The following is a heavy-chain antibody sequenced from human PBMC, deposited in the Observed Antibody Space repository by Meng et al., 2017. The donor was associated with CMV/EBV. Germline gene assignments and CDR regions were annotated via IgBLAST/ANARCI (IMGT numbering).Heavy chain of an antibody. J-gene: IGHJ4*02. CDR2: IRSKANSYAT. CDR3: ASSSGDY. CDR1: GFTFSGSA. D-gene: IGHD6-6*01. V-gene: IGHV3-73*01. Sequence: LKLSCAASGFTFSGSAMHWVRQASGEGLEWVGRIRSKANSYATAYAASVKGRFTISRDDSKNTAYLQMNSLKTEDTAVYYCASSSGDYWGQGTLVTVPQ.